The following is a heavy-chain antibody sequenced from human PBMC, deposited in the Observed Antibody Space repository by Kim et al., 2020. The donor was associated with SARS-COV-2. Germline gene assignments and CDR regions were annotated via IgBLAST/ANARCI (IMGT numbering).Heavy chain of an antibody. CDR3: ASPAGYFHH. CDR1: GYTFTSYG. V-gene: IGHV1-18*01. Sequence: ASVKVSCKASGYTFTSYGITWVRQAPGQGLEWMGWISAYNGNTNYAEKLQGRVTMTTLTSTSTAYMELRSLSSDDTAVYYCASPAGYFHHWGQGTLVTVS. J-gene: IGHJ1*01. CDR2: ISAYNGNT.